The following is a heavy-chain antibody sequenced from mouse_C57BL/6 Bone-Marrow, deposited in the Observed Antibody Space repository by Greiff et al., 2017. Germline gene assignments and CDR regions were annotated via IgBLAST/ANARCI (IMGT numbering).Heavy chain of an antibody. V-gene: IGHV5-6*01. J-gene: IGHJ2*01. D-gene: IGHD2-3*01. CDR2: ISSGGSYT. CDR1: GFTFSSYG. Sequence: VQLQESGGDLVKPGGSLKLSCAASGFTFSSYGMSWVRQTPDKRLEWVATISSGGSYTYYPDSVKGRFTIYRDNAKNTLYLQMSSLKSEDTAMYYCARRGYYALYYCDYWGQGTTLTVSS. CDR3: ARRGYYALYYCDY.